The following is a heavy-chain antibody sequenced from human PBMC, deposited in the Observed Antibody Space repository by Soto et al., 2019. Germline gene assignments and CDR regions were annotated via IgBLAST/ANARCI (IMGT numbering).Heavy chain of an antibody. Sequence: QVQLVQSGAEVKKPGSSVKVSYKASGGTFSSYAISWVRQAPGQGLEWMGGIIPIFGTAIYAQKFQGRITNTANESTTTAYKVLSSLKSEDTAVYYGAAVPAALGDDYGMDVWGQGTTVTVSS. CDR3: AAVPAALGDDYGMDV. D-gene: IGHD2-2*01. V-gene: IGHV1-69*12. J-gene: IGHJ6*02. CDR2: IIPIFGTA. CDR1: GGTFSSYA.